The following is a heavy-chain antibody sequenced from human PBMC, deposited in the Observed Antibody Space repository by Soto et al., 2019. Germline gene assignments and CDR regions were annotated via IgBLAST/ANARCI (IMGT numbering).Heavy chain of an antibody. CDR1: GGSISSGDYY. Sequence: SETLSLTCTVSGGSISSGDYYWSWIRQPPGKGLEWIGYIYYSGSTYYNPSLKSRVTISVDTSKNQFSLKLSSVTAADTAVYYCARGYYDRTGFDPWGQGTLVTVPQ. J-gene: IGHJ5*02. CDR3: ARGYYDRTGFDP. V-gene: IGHV4-30-4*01. D-gene: IGHD3-22*01. CDR2: IYYSGST.